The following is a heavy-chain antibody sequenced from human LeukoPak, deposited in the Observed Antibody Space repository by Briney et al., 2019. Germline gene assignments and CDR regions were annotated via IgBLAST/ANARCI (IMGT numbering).Heavy chain of an antibody. J-gene: IGHJ4*02. Sequence: PGGSLRLSCAAPGFTFSSYWMSWVRQAPGKGLEWVANIKQDGSEKYYVDSVKGRFTISRDNAKNSLYLQMNSLRAEDTAVYYCAREYCSSTSCYYFDYWGQGTLVTVSS. CDR2: IKQDGSEK. V-gene: IGHV3-7*01. CDR3: AREYCSSTSCYYFDY. D-gene: IGHD2-2*01. CDR1: GFTFSSYW.